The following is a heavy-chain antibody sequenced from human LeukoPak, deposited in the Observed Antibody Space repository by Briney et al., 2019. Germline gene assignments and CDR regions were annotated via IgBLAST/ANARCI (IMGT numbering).Heavy chain of an antibody. CDR2: ISSSGSTI. CDR1: GFTFSDYY. V-gene: IGHV3-11*01. CDR3: ARHDPRGRSVVTAIRGFDY. D-gene: IGHD2-21*02. J-gene: IGHJ4*02. Sequence: GGSLRLSCAASGFTFSDYYMSWIRQAPGKGLEWVSYISSSGSTIYYADSVKGRFTISRDNAKNSLYLQMNSLRAEDTAVYYCARHDPRGRSVVTAIRGFDYWGQGTLVTVSS.